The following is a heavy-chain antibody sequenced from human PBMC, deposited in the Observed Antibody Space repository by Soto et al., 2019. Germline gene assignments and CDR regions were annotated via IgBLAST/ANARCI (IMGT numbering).Heavy chain of an antibody. CDR1: GFTLGTPGFS. J-gene: IGHJ1*01. CDR2: IDSDGDK. D-gene: IGHD1-1*01. Sequence: SGPTLVNPTQTLTLTCAFSGFTLGTPGFSVNWIRQTPGKALEWLAVIDSDGDKYYSASLRTRLSISKDTSKDQVVLTMTNMDPVDIGIYFCACGQGGMLYNSFFPRCGQGTLVTGSS. CDR3: ACGQGGMLYNSFFPR. V-gene: IGHV2-70*12.